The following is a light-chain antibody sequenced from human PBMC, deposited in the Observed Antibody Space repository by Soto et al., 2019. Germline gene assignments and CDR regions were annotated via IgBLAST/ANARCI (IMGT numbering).Light chain of an antibody. CDR2: GNS. CDR3: QSYASFLRGPDYV. J-gene: IGLJ1*01. Sequence: QSVLTQPPSVSGAPGQRVTISCTGSSSNIGAGYDVHWYQQLPGTAPKLLIYGNSNRPSGVPDRFSGSKSGISASLAITGLQAEDDADYYCQSYASFLRGPDYVFGTGTKVTVL. V-gene: IGLV1-40*01. CDR1: SSNIGAGYD.